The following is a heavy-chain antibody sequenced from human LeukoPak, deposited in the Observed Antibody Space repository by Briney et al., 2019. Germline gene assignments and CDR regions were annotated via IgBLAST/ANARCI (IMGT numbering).Heavy chain of an antibody. Sequence: SQTLSLTCALSGDSLSTNSVAWNWVRQSPSRGLEWLGRTSYRSKEYNDYAGVVKSRITIKPETSKNKFSLQLNSVTPEDTAVYYCARDARIVTPFDYWGQGTLVTVSS. V-gene: IGHV6-1*01. J-gene: IGHJ4*02. CDR3: ARDARIVTPFDY. D-gene: IGHD3-16*02. CDR2: TSYRSKEYN. CDR1: GDSLSTNSVA.